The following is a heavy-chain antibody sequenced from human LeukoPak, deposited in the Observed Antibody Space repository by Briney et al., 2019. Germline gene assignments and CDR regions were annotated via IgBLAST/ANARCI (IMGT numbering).Heavy chain of an antibody. CDR1: GFTFSDYA. CDR2: KSFDGTNE. D-gene: IGHD3-10*01. Sequence: GGSLRLSCTASGFTFSDYAMHWVRQAPGKGLEWVAVKSFDGTNEDSTDSVQGRFIVSRDNSKNTLYLQMNNLRVEDTAVYYCAKERAYGSGSYGFDYWGQGTLVTVSS. V-gene: IGHV3-30*18. J-gene: IGHJ4*02. CDR3: AKERAYGSGSYGFDY.